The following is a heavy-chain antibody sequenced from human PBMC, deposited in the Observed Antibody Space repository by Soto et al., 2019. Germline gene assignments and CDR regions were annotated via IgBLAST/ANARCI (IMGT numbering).Heavy chain of an antibody. CDR2: INAGNGNT. J-gene: IGHJ4*02. Sequence: GSVKVSFKASGYAFTSYAMHLVRQAPGQRLEWMGWINAGNGNTKYSQKFQGRVTITRDTSASTAYMDLISLRSEDTAVYYCARDCSGGSCYLAMDYWGQGTMVTVSS. D-gene: IGHD2-15*01. V-gene: IGHV1-3*01. CDR3: ARDCSGGSCYLAMDY. CDR1: GYAFTSYA.